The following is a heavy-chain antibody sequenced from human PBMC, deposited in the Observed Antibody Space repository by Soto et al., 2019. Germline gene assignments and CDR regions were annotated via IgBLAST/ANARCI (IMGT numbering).Heavy chain of an antibody. Sequence: VQLLESGGGLVQPGGSLRLSCVVSGIDFSNYAMTWVRQAPGKGLEWVAISSTSGRSTYHADSVRGRFTISRDNSKNTLYLHMTNLRDEDTAVYYCAKDGNWLDVLLDLWGQGTPVTVST. V-gene: IGHV3-23*01. CDR3: AKDGNWLDVLLDL. J-gene: IGHJ4*02. CDR2: SSTSGRST. D-gene: IGHD6-19*01. CDR1: GIDFSNYA.